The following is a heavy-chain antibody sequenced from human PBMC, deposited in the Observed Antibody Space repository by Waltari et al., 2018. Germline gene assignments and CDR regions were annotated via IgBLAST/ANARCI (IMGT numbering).Heavy chain of an antibody. J-gene: IGHJ4*02. V-gene: IGHV4-38-2*01. D-gene: IGHD3-10*01. CDR2: IYHSGST. Sequence: QVQLQESGPGLVKPSETLSLTCAVSGYSISSGYYWGWIRQPPGKGLEWIGSIYHSGSTYHNPSLKSRVTISVDTSKNQFSLKLSSVTAADTAVYYCARAGGSGRYYFDYWGQGTLVTVSS. CDR1: GYSISSGYY. CDR3: ARAGGSGRYYFDY.